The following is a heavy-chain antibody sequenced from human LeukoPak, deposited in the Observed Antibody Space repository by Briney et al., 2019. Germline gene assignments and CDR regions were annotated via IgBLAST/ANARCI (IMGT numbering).Heavy chain of an antibody. CDR3: ATRYYYDSGSYSSFGY. J-gene: IGHJ4*02. Sequence: GESLKISCKGSGYSFTNYWIGWVRQLPGKGLEWMGIIYPGDSDTRYNPSFQGQVTISADKSISTAYLQWSSLKASDTAMYYCATRYYYDSGSYSSFGYWGQGTLVTVSS. V-gene: IGHV5-51*01. CDR1: GYSFTNYW. D-gene: IGHD3-10*01. CDR2: IYPGDSDT.